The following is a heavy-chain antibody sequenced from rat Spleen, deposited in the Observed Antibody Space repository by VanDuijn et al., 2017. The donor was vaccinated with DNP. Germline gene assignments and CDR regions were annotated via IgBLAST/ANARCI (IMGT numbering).Heavy chain of an antibody. Sequence: QVQLKESGPGLVQPSQTLSLTCTVAGFSLTSYDVHWVRQPPGKDLEWMGLIWNTGGTKCNSALKSRLTISKDTSTSQVFLKMNSLQTDDTATYYSARAQGPYSSYTPFDYCGQGVMVTVSS. J-gene: IGHJ2*01. CDR3: ARAQGPYSSYTPFDY. V-gene: IGHV2-41*01. D-gene: IGHD1-2*01. CDR2: IWNTGGT. CDR1: GFSLTSYD.